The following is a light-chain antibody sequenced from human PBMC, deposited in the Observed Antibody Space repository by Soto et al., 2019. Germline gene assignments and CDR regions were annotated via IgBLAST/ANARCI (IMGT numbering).Light chain of an antibody. CDR3: HKYNSALLT. CDR1: QGITND. J-gene: IGKJ5*01. CDR2: APS. V-gene: IGKV1-27*01. Sequence: DIQMTQAPSSLSLSLGVKVTFTCRAIQGITNDLAWYQQKPGQAPTLLFYAPSTLEEGVPSRFSGSGSGTDFTLTISSLQHEDVATYYCHKYNSALLTFGQGTRLEIK.